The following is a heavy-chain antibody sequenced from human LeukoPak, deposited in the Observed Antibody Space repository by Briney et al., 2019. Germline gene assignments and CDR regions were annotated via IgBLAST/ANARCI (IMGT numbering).Heavy chain of an antibody. CDR1: GFTFSSYA. CDR2: ISGSGGST. CDR3: AKDRSEYTAAGIFD. D-gene: IGHD6-13*01. V-gene: IGHV3-23*01. Sequence: QPGGSLRLSCAASGFTFSSYAMSWVRQAPGKGLEWVSAISGSGGSTYYADSVKGRFTISRDNSKNTLYLQMNSLRAKDTAVYYCAKDRSEYTAAGIFDWGQGTLVTVSS. J-gene: IGHJ4*02.